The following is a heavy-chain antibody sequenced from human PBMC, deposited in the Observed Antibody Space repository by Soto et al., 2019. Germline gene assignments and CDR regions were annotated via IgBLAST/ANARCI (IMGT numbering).Heavy chain of an antibody. CDR1: GFTFSNFW. V-gene: IGHV3-7*03. CDR3: ARPKSD. CDR2: INQDGSEK. Sequence: VGSLRLSSAASGFTFSNFWMAWIRQAPGKGLEWVANINQDGSEKFYVDSVKGRFTISRDNAKNTLYLQMISLRADDTAIYYCARPKSDWGQGTMVTVYS. J-gene: IGHJ1*01.